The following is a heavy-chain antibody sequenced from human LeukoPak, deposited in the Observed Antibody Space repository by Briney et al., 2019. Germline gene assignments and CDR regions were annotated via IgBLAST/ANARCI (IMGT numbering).Heavy chain of an antibody. Sequence: PGGSLRLSCAASGFTFSTYAMHWVRQAPGKGLEWVSRINSDGSITTYADSVRGRFTISRDNAKSTLYLQMNSLRAEDTAVYYCASSTQISKYADYWGQGALVTVSS. CDR3: ASSTQISKYADY. D-gene: IGHD2-2*01. CDR1: GFTFSTYA. V-gene: IGHV3-74*01. CDR2: INSDGSIT. J-gene: IGHJ4*02.